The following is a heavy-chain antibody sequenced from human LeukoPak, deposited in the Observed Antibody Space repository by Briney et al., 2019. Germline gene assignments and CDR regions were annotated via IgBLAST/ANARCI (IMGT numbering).Heavy chain of an antibody. D-gene: IGHD4-17*01. CDR3: ARLRRSTVTNWYFDL. V-gene: IGHV3-48*03. CDR1: GFTFSSYE. J-gene: IGHJ2*01. CDR2: ISSSGSTI. Sequence: GGSLRLSCAASGFTFSSYEMNWVRQAPGKGLEWVSYISSSGSTIYYADSVKGRFTISRDNAKNSLYLQMNSLRAEDTAVYYCARLRRSTVTNWYFDLWGRGTLVTVSS.